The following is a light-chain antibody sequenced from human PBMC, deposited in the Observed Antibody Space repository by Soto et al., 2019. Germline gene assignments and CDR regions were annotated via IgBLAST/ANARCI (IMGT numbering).Light chain of an antibody. Sequence: EIVLTQSPGTLSLSPGERATLSCRASQSVSSSSLAWYQQKRGQAPRLLIHDASSRATGIPDRFSGSGSGTDFPPNISSLEPEDFAVYYCQQRGNCPPLTCGGGTKGDXK. CDR1: QSVSSSS. J-gene: IGKJ4*01. CDR3: QQRGNCPPLT. V-gene: IGKV3D-20*02. CDR2: DAS.